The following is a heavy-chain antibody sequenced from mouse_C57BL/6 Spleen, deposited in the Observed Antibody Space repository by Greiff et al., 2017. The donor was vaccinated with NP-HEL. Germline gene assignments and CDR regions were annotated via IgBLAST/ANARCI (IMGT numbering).Heavy chain of an antibody. CDR2: INPSSGYT. CDR3: AEGDYYDY. J-gene: IGHJ2*01. D-gene: IGHD1-1*01. Sequence: SGAELARPGASVKMSCKASGYTFTSYTMHWVKQRPGQGLEWIGYINPSSGYTKYNQKFKDKATLTADKSSSTAYMQLSSLTSEDSAVYYCAEGDYYDYWGQGTTLTVSS. V-gene: IGHV1-4*01. CDR1: GYTFTSYT.